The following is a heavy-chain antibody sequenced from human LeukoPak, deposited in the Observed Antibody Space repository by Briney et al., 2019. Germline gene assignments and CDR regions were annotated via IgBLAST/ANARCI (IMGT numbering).Heavy chain of an antibody. D-gene: IGHD5-18*01. CDR2: ISGSGGST. J-gene: IGHJ4*02. Sequence: GGSLRLSCAASGFTFSSYAMSWVRQAPGKGLEWVSAISGSGGSTYYTDSVKGRFTISRDDSKNTLYLQMNSLRAEDTALYYCAKDDGYTYGYSDYWGQGTLVTVSP. CDR1: GFTFSSYA. V-gene: IGHV3-23*01. CDR3: AKDDGYTYGYSDY.